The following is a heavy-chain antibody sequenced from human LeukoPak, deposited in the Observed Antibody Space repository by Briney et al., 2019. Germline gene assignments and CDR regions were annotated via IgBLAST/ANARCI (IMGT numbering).Heavy chain of an antibody. V-gene: IGHV4-34*01. D-gene: IGHD3-10*01. CDR2: INHSGST. CDR1: GGSFSGYY. J-gene: IGHJ5*02. Sequence: SETLSLTCAVYGGSFSGYYWSWIRQPPGKGLEWIGEINHSGSTNYNPSLKSRVTISVDTSKNQFSLKLSPVTAADTAVYYCARGSSIHSGYYYGSGSYKNWFDPWGQGTLVTVSS. CDR3: ARGSSIHSGYYYGSGSYKNWFDP.